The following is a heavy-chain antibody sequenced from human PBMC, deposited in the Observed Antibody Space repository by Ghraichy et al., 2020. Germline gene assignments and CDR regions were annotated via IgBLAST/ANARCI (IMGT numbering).Heavy chain of an antibody. Sequence: TLSLTCTVSGGSISSNNWWSWVRQPPGKGLEWLGEIYHSGSTNYNPSLERRVTISIDTSKSQVSLRLSSLTAADTAVYYCAREKGAGTYKGFDYWGRGTLVTVSS. CDR2: IYHSGST. V-gene: IGHV4-4*02. D-gene: IGHD1-26*01. CDR3: AREKGAGTYKGFDY. CDR1: GGSISSNNW. J-gene: IGHJ4*02.